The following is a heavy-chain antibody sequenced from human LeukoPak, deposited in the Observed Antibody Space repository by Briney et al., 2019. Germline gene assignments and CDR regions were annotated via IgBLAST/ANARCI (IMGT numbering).Heavy chain of an antibody. Sequence: PSETLSLTCTVSGGSISSYYWSWIRQPPGKGLEWIGEINHSGSTNYNPSLKSRVTISVDTSKNQFSLKLSSVTAADTAVYYCARDLVSRHYYYYMDVWGKGTTVTVSS. J-gene: IGHJ6*03. CDR2: INHSGST. CDR1: GGSISSYY. CDR3: ARDLVSRHYYYYMDV. D-gene: IGHD2-21*01. V-gene: IGHV4-34*01.